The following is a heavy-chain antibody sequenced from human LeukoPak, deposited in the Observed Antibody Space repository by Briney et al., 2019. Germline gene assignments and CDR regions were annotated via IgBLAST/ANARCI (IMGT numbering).Heavy chain of an antibody. CDR2: ISAYNGNT. CDR1: GYTFTSYG. V-gene: IGHV1-18*01. Sequence: ASVKVSCKASGYTFTSYGISWVRQAPGQGLEWMGWISAYNGNTNYAQKLQGRVTMTTDTSTSTAYMGLRSLRFDDTAVYYCARARLSAVVSNYWGQGTLVTVSS. D-gene: IGHD2-15*01. CDR3: ARARLSAVVSNY. J-gene: IGHJ4*02.